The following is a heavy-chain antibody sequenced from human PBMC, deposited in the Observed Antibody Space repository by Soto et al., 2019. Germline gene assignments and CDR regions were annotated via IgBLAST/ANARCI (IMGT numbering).Heavy chain of an antibody. D-gene: IGHD6-19*01. CDR3: ARQGAVAGYYYYGMDV. Sequence: PSETLSLTCTVSGGSISSSSYYWGWIRQPPGKGLEWIGSIYYSGSTYYNPSLKSRVTISVDTSKNQFSLKLSSVTAADTAVYYCARQGAVAGYYYYGMDVWGQGTTVTVSS. CDR1: GGSISSSSYY. CDR2: IYYSGST. J-gene: IGHJ6*02. V-gene: IGHV4-39*01.